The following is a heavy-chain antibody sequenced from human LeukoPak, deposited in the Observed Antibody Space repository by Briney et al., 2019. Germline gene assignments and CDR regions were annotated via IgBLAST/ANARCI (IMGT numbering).Heavy chain of an antibody. Sequence: GGSLRLSCAASGFTFSSYSMNWVRQAPGKGLEWVSSISSSSSYIYYADSVKGRFTISRDNAKDSLYLQMNSLRAEDTAVYYCARDYELGYYFDYWGQGTLVTVSS. CDR2: ISSSSSYI. CDR3: ARDYELGYYFDY. J-gene: IGHJ4*02. CDR1: GFTFSSYS. V-gene: IGHV3-21*01. D-gene: IGHD7-27*01.